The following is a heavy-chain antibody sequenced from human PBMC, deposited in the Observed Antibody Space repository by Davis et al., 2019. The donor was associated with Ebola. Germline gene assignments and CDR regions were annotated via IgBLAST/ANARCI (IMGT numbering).Heavy chain of an antibody. Sequence: GESLKISCAASGSTFSSYSMNWVRQAPGKGLEWVSSISSSSSYIYYADSVKGRFTISRDNAKNSLYLQMNSLRAEDTAVYYCARTGQWLVNGMDVWGQGTTVTVSS. J-gene: IGHJ6*02. CDR2: ISSSSSYI. V-gene: IGHV3-21*01. D-gene: IGHD6-19*01. CDR1: GSTFSSYS. CDR3: ARTGQWLVNGMDV.